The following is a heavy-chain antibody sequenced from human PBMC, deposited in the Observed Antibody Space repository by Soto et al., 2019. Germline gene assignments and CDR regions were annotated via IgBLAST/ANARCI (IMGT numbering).Heavy chain of an antibody. CDR2: IKQDGSEK. J-gene: IGHJ6*03. V-gene: IGHV3-7*01. D-gene: IGHD6-6*01. CDR1: GFTVSSYW. Sequence: EVQLVESGGGLVQPGGSLRLSCAASGFTVSSYWMSWVRQAPGKGLEWVANIKQDGSEKYYVDSVKGRFTISRDNAKNSLYLQMNSLRAEDTAVYYCARLSTYSSSVTDYYYYMDVWGKGTTVTVSS. CDR3: ARLSTYSSSVTDYYYYMDV.